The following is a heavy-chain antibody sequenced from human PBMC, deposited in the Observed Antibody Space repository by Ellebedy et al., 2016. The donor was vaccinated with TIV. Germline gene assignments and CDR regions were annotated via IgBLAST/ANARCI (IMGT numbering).Heavy chain of an antibody. Sequence: GESLKISXAASGFTFSSYWMSWVRQAPGKGLEWVANIKQDGSEKYYVDSVKGRFTISRDNAKNSLYLQMNSLRAEDTAVYYCARDVSPAAIRDYFDYWGQGTLVTVSS. CDR1: GFTFSSYW. CDR3: ARDVSPAAIRDYFDY. D-gene: IGHD2-2*02. J-gene: IGHJ4*02. CDR2: IKQDGSEK. V-gene: IGHV3-7*01.